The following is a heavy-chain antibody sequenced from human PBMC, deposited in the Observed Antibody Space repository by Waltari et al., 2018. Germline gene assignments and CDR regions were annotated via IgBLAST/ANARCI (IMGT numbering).Heavy chain of an antibody. V-gene: IGHV3-23*04. CDR1: GSTFSSCA. J-gene: IGHJ6*03. Sequence: EVQLVESGGGLVQPGGCLRLSCAAAGSTFSSCAVSWVRQAPGKGLEWVSAISGSGGSTYYADSVKGRFTISRDNSKNTLYLQMNSLRAEDTAVYYCAKYSSSWYGPYYYMDVWGKGTTVTVSS. D-gene: IGHD6-13*01. CDR2: ISGSGGST. CDR3: AKYSSSWYGPYYYMDV.